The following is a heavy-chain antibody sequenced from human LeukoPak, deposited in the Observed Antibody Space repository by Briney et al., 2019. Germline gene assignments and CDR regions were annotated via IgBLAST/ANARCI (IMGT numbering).Heavy chain of an antibody. CDR2: IYYSGST. Sequence: SETLSLTCTVSGGSISSSSYYWGWIRQPPGKGLEWIGSIYYSGSTYYNPSLKSRVTISVDTSKNQFSLELSSVTAADTAVYYCARRRYSSSWYPNAFDIWGQGTMVTVSS. V-gene: IGHV4-39*01. J-gene: IGHJ3*02. CDR1: GGSISSSSYY. D-gene: IGHD6-13*01. CDR3: ARRRYSSSWYPNAFDI.